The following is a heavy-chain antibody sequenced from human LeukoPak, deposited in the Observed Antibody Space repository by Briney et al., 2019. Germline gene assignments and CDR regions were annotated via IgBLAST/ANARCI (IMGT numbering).Heavy chain of an antibody. Sequence: GGSLRLSCAASGFTFSSYSMNWVRQAPGKGLEWVSSVSSSGRHMYYADSVKGRFTISRDNAKNSLYLQMNSLRAEDTAVYYCAKGSRTYYYDSSGYYIGGTPDYWGQGTLVTVSS. D-gene: IGHD3-22*01. CDR3: AKGSRTYYYDSSGYYIGGTPDY. CDR1: GFTFSSYS. V-gene: IGHV3-21*01. J-gene: IGHJ4*02. CDR2: VSSSGRHM.